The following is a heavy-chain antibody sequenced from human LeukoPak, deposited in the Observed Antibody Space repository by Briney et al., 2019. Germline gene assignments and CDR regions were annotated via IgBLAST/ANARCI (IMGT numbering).Heavy chain of an antibody. CDR3: ARMAWDGDYVDGY. CDR2: IWYDGSNK. J-gene: IGHJ4*02. D-gene: IGHD4-17*01. CDR1: GFTFSSYT. V-gene: IGHV3-33*01. Sequence: PGGSLRLSCAASGFTFSSYTMHWVRQAPGKGLEWVAVIWYDGSNKYYADSVKGRFTISRDNSKNTLYLQMNSLRAEDTAVYYCARMAWDGDYVDGYWGQGTLVTVSS.